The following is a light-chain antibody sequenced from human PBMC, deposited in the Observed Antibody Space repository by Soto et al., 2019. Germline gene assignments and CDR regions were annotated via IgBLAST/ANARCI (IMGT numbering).Light chain of an antibody. J-gene: IGKJ4*01. V-gene: IGKV3-15*01. CDR3: QQCRNWPLT. CDR1: QNVYNN. CDR2: DAS. Sequence: EIVMTQSPATLSVSPGEGATLSCKASQNVYNNLAWYQQRPGQPPRLLIYDASTRATGISARFSGSGYGTEFTLTISSLQSEDFAVYFCQQCRNWPLTFGGVTTVEIK.